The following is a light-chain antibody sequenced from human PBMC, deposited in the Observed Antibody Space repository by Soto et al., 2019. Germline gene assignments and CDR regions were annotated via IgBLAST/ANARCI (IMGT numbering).Light chain of an antibody. CDR2: KVS. CDR1: QILVYSDGDTY. CDR3: QQCGESPNN. V-gene: IGKV2-30*01. J-gene: IGKJ5*01. Sequence: EAVMTQSPLALPATLGQAASISCRSSQILVYSDGDTYLNWFQQRPGQSPRRLIYKVSNRDSGVPDRFSGSGSGTDFTLKISRVEAEDVAIYYCQQCGESPNNFGQGTQLEIK.